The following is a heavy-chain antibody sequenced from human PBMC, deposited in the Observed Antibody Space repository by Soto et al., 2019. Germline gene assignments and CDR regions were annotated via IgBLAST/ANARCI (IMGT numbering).Heavy chain of an antibody. CDR3: ARVGGGLASLGYYGMDV. D-gene: IGHD3-10*01. J-gene: IGHJ6*02. CDR2: INPNSGGT. Sequence: QVQLVQSGAEVKKTGASVKVSCKASGYTFIGYYIHWVRQAPGQGLEWMGWINPNSGGTNYAQRFQGWVTMTRDRSISPAYMEVSRLKSDDTAVYYCARVGGGLASLGYYGMDVWGQGTTVTVSS. V-gene: IGHV1-2*04. CDR1: GYTFIGYY.